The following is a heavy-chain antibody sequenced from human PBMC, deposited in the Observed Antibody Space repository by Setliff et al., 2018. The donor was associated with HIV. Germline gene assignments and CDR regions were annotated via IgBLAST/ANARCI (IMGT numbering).Heavy chain of an antibody. Sequence: SETLSLTCSVSGDSIGTYYWNWIRQTPGKRLEWIGFFYYGGSTDYNPALKNRVAISVDTSRNRVSLQLTSVTAADTAVYYCARHRDGGTYPLDYWGQGTLVTVSS. CDR1: GDSIGTYY. CDR3: ARHRDGGTYPLDY. J-gene: IGHJ4*02. D-gene: IGHD1-26*01. CDR2: FYYGGST. V-gene: IGHV4-59*08.